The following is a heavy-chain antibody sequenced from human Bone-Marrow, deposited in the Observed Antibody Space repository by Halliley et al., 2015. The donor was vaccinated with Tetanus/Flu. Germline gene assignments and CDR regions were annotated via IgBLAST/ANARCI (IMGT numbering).Heavy chain of an antibody. D-gene: IGHD3-22*01. J-gene: IGHJ4*02. CDR3: ARSYDSHGYFFDF. V-gene: IGHV3-30*03. Sequence: SLRLSCKASGFTFSNYGMHWVRQAPGKGLEWVAVISHDGSKKYDADSVKGRFTISRDNSKNTLYLQMNSLRTEDTAVYFCARSYDSHGYFFDFWGQGTLVTVSS. CDR2: ISHDGSKK. CDR1: GFTFSNYG.